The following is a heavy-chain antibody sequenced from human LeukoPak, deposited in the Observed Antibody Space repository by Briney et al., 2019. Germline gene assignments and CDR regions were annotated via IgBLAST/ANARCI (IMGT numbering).Heavy chain of an antibody. D-gene: IGHD3-10*01. J-gene: IGHJ4*02. CDR2: ISSSGSTI. V-gene: IGHV3-48*03. Sequence: GGSLRLSCAASGFTFSSYEMNWVRQAPGKGLEWVSYISSSGSTIYYADSVKGRFTISRDNSKNTLYLQMNSLRAEDTAVYYCAREWFGGIDYWGQGTLVTVSS. CDR1: GFTFSSYE. CDR3: AREWFGGIDY.